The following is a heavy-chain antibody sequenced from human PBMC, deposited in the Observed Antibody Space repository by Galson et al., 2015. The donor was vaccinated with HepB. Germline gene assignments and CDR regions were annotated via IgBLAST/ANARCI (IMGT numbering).Heavy chain of an antibody. CDR2: ISWNSGSI. D-gene: IGHD6-6*01. CDR1: GFTFDDYA. V-gene: IGHV3-9*01. Sequence: SLRLSCAASGFTFDDYAMHWVRQAPGKGLEWVSGISWNSGSIGYADSVKGRFTISRDNAKNSLYLQMNSLRAEDTALYYCAKDIAGYSSSSNWGQGTLVTVSS. J-gene: IGHJ4*02. CDR3: AKDIAGYSSSSN.